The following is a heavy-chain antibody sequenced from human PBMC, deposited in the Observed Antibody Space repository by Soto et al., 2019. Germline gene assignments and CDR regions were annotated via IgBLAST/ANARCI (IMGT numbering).Heavy chain of an antibody. CDR2: IYPGDSDT. Sequence: GESLKISCQGSGYSFTIYWIGWVRQMPGKGLEWMGIIYPGDSDTRYSPSFQGQVTISADKSISTAYLQWSSLKASDTAMDYCSGSVGYSDSSGYLGYYFDYWGQGALVTVSS. D-gene: IGHD3-22*01. CDR1: GYSFTIYW. V-gene: IGHV5-51*01. J-gene: IGHJ4*02. CDR3: SGSVGYSDSSGYLGYYFDY.